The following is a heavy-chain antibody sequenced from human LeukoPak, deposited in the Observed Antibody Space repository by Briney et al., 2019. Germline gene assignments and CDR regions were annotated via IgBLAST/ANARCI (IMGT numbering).Heavy chain of an antibody. Sequence: KSSETLSLTCTVSGGSISSSSYYWGWIRQPPGKGLEWVSYISSSSSTIYYADSVKGRFTISRDNAKNSLYLQMNSLRAEDTAVYYCARALTRAPSVDYWGQGTLVTVSS. CDR3: ARALTRAPSVDY. V-gene: IGHV3-11*04. CDR2: ISSSSSTI. CDR1: GGSISSSSYY. J-gene: IGHJ4*02.